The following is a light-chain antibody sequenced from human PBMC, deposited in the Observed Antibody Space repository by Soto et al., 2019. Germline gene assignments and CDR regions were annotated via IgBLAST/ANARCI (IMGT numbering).Light chain of an antibody. Sequence: DVQMTQSPLTLSASVGDRVTITCRASEEVRSWLAWYQQKPGKAPKLLIYESSTLESGVPSRFSGYESGTDFTLIISSLQPEDVATYYCQQNNIYPFSFGPGTKVEVK. CDR3: QQNNIYPFS. J-gene: IGKJ3*01. CDR1: EEVRSW. V-gene: IGKV1-5*03. CDR2: ESS.